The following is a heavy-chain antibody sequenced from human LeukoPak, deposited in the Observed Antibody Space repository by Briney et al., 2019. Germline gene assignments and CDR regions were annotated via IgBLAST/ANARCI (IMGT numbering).Heavy chain of an antibody. Sequence: GGSLRLSCAASGFTFSSYGMHWVRQAPGKGLEWVAFIRYDGSNKYYADSVKGRFTISRDNSKNTLYLQMNSLRAEDTAVYYCAKMPRFWSGHYYFDYWGQGTLVTVSS. CDR1: GFTFSSYG. CDR2: IRYDGSNK. CDR3: AKMPRFWSGHYYFDY. V-gene: IGHV3-30*02. J-gene: IGHJ4*02. D-gene: IGHD3-3*01.